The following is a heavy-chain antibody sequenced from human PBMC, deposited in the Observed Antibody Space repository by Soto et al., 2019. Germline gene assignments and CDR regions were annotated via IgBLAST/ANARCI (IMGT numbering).Heavy chain of an antibody. CDR2: IKEDGSEK. Sequence: DVRLVESGGGLVQPGKSLRLACEVSEMTFSLFSMSWVRQVPGKRLEWVASIKEDGSEKSYVDSVKGRFTISRDNDKNSLYLEMKDLRADDTSVYYCVRVPLAIEGSDYYYYYMDVWGKGTTVTVSS. D-gene: IGHD6-19*01. CDR1: EMTFSLFS. J-gene: IGHJ6*03. CDR3: VRVPLAIEGSDYYYYYMDV. V-gene: IGHV3-7*01.